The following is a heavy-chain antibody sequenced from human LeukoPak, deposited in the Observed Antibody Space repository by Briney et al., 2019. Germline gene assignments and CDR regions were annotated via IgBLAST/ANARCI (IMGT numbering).Heavy chain of an antibody. CDR3: ARTYYYYYYMDV. J-gene: IGHJ6*03. Sequence: SETLSLTCTVSGGSISSYYWSWIRQPPGKGLEWIGYIYYSGSTYYNPSLKSRVTISVDTSKNQFSLKLSSVTAADTAVYYCARTYYYYYYMDVWGKGTTVTVSS. CDR2: IYYSGST. V-gene: IGHV4-30-4*08. CDR1: GGSISSYY.